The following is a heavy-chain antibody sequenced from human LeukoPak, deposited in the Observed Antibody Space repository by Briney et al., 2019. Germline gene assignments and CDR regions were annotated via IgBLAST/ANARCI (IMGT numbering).Heavy chain of an antibody. J-gene: IGHJ4*02. D-gene: IGHD3-22*01. CDR3: ARDGRDSSGYFGYFDY. V-gene: IGHV1-69*13. CDR2: IIPIFGTA. Sequence: SVKVSCKAAGATFSSYAISWVRQAPGQGLEWMGGIIPIFGTANYAQKFQGRVTITADESTSTAYMELSSLRSEDTAVYYCARDGRDSSGYFGYFDYWGQGTLVTVSS. CDR1: GATFSSYA.